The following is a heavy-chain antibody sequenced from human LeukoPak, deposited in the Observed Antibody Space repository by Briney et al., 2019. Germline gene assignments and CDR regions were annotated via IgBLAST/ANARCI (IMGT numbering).Heavy chain of an antibody. J-gene: IGHJ3*02. CDR1: GGSISNYY. CDR2: IYYSGST. Sequence: PSETLSLTCTVSGGSISNYYWSWIRQPPGKGLEWIGYIYYSGSTNYNPSLKSRVTISVDTSKNQFSLKLSSVTAADTAVYYCARDLTSGYSLNDAFDIWGQGTMVTVSS. V-gene: IGHV4-59*01. CDR3: ARDLTSGYSLNDAFDI. D-gene: IGHD3-22*01.